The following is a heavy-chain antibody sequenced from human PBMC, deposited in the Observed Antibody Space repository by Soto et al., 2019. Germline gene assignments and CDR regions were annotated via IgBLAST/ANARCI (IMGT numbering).Heavy chain of an antibody. CDR1: GGSISSGGDY. Sequence: QVQLQESGPGLVKPSQTLSLTCTVSGGSISSGGDYWSWIRQQPGKGLEWIGYIYYSGSTYYNPSLKSRVTISVDTSKNQFSLKLSSVTAADTAVYYCASRYCGGDCKNWFDPWGQGTLVTVYS. CDR2: IYYSGST. J-gene: IGHJ5*02. CDR3: ASRYCGGDCKNWFDP. V-gene: IGHV4-31*03. D-gene: IGHD2-21*02.